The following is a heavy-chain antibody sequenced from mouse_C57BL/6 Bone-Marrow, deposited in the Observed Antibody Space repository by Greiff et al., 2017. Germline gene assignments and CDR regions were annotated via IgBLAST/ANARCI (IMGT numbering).Heavy chain of an antibody. J-gene: IGHJ3*01. V-gene: IGHV7-3*01. Sequence: EVMLVESGGGLVQPGGSLSLSCAASGFTFTDYYMSWVRQPPGKALEWLGFIRNKANGYTTEYSASVKGRFTISRDNSQSILYLQMNALRAEDSATYYCARGGGAWFAYWGQGTLVTVSA. CDR1: GFTFTDYY. CDR3: ARGGGAWFAY. CDR2: IRNKANGYTT.